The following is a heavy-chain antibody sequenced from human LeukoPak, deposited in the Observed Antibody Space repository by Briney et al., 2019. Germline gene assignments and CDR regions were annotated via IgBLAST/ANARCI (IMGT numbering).Heavy chain of an antibody. CDR2: INPNSGGT. Sequence: ASVKVSCKASGYTFTGYYMHWVRQAPGQGLEWMGWINPNSGGTNYAQRFQGRVTMTRDTSISTAYMGLSSLRSEDTAVYYCATLIRGSFYYYYGMDVWGQGTTVTVSS. CDR1: GYTFTGYY. J-gene: IGHJ6*02. D-gene: IGHD2-8*01. V-gene: IGHV1-2*02. CDR3: ATLIRGSFYYYYGMDV.